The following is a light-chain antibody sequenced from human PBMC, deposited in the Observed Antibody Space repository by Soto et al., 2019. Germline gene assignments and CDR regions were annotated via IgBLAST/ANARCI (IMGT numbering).Light chain of an antibody. Sequence: DIQMTQSPTSLSVSAGDRVTLTCRASQGVRNFVAWYQQQPGNAPTLLIYAASTLQSGVPTRCSGSGSGTDSLTIINIQPPEDAANYCRQKYSTVLAFGPGTKVEIK. J-gene: IGKJ3*01. CDR1: QGVRNF. CDR2: AAS. CDR3: QKYSTVLA. V-gene: IGKV1-27*01.